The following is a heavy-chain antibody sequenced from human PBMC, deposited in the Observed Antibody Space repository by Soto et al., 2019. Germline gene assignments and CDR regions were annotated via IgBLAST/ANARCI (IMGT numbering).Heavy chain of an antibody. V-gene: IGHV3-33*01. Sequence: QVPLVESGGGVVQPGRSLRLSCAASGFTFSSYGMHWVRQAPGKGLEWVAVIWYDGSNKYYADSVKGRFTISRDNSKNTLYLQMNSLRAEDTAVYYCARGGSYFLYFDYWGQGTLVTVSS. CDR3: ARGGSYFLYFDY. D-gene: IGHD1-26*01. J-gene: IGHJ4*02. CDR2: IWYDGSNK. CDR1: GFTFSSYG.